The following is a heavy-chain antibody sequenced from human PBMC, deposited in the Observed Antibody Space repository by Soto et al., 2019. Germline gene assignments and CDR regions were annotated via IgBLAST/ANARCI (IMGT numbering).Heavy chain of an antibody. CDR1: GGSISSYY. Sequence: QVQLQESGPGLVKPSETLSLTCTVSGGSISSYYWSWIRQPPGKGLEWIGFIFYSGSTSYNPSLKSRVTISIDTSEYQFYLNLNSVTAADTAVYYCASMIGDPILSFDSWGQGTLVAVSS. J-gene: IGHJ5*01. D-gene: IGHD4-17*01. V-gene: IGHV4-59*01. CDR2: IFYSGST. CDR3: ASMIGDPILSFDS.